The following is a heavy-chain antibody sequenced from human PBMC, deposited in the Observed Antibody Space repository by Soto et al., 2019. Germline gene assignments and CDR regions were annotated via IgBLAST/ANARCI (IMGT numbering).Heavy chain of an antibody. Sequence: GGSLRLSCAASGFTFSSYAMSWVRQAPGKGLEWVSAISGSGGSTYYADSVKGRFTISRDNSKNTLYLQMNSLRAEDTAVYYCAKFAGYYYDSSGYYFDYWGQGTLVTVSS. D-gene: IGHD3-22*01. V-gene: IGHV3-23*01. CDR2: ISGSGGST. CDR3: AKFAGYYYDSSGYYFDY. CDR1: GFTFSSYA. J-gene: IGHJ4*02.